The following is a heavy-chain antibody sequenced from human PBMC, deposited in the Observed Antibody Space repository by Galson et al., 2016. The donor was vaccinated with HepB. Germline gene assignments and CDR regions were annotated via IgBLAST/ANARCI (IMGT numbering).Heavy chain of an antibody. Sequence: SVKVSCKASGYTFTNYGIIWVRHAPGQGLEWMGWISAYNGNTNYAQKSQGRVTMTTDTSTSTAYLDLRSLGSDDTAVYYCARDLEWRNYDFWSRIQVGYFDYGGQGTLVTVSS. CDR3: ARDLEWRNYDFWSRIQVGYFDY. CDR2: ISAYNGNT. J-gene: IGHJ4*02. CDR1: GYTFTNYG. V-gene: IGHV1-18*01. D-gene: IGHD3-3*01.